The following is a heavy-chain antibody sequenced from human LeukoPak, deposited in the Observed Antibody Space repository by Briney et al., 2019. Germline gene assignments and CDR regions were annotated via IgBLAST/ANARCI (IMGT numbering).Heavy chain of an antibody. Sequence: GASVKVSCKASGYTFTSYGINWVRQAPGQGLEWMGWISTYDANTEYAQKLQGRVTMTTDTSTSTAYMEVRSLRSDDTAVYYCVRDGRGHWDTSRGYLGNWFDPWGQGTLVTVSS. CDR1: GYTFTSYG. J-gene: IGHJ5*02. V-gene: IGHV1-18*01. CDR3: VRDGRGHWDTSRGYLGNWFDP. D-gene: IGHD6-13*01. CDR2: ISTYDANT.